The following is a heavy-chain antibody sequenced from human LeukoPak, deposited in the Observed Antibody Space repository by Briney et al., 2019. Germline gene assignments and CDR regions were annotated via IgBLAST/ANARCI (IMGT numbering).Heavy chain of an antibody. V-gene: IGHV4-4*07. CDR3: ARDAPSSGWYVPGFDP. CDR1: GGSISSYY. J-gene: IGHJ5*02. CDR2: IYTSGST. Sequence: SETLSLTCTVSGGSISSYYWSWIRQPAGKGLEWIGRIYTSGSTNYNPSLKSRVTMPVDTSKNQFSLKLSSVTAADTAVYYCARDAPSSGWYVPGFDPWGQGTLVTVSS. D-gene: IGHD6-19*01.